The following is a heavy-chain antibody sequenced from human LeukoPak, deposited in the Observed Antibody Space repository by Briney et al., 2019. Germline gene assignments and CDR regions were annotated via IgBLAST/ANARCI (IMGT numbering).Heavy chain of an antibody. Sequence: SETLSLTCAVSGVSISSNLWWTWVRQPPGKGLEWIAEIHHSGSINYNPSLKSRVTISVDKAKNQFSLKLSSVTAADTAVYYCARAPPLYYYGSSYYHYYYMDVWDKGTTVTISS. CDR3: ARAPPLYYYGSSYYHYYYMDV. V-gene: IGHV4-4*02. J-gene: IGHJ6*03. D-gene: IGHD3-10*01. CDR1: GVSISSNLW. CDR2: IHHSGSI.